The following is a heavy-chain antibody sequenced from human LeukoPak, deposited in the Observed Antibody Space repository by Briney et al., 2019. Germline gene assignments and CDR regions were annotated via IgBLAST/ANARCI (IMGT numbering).Heavy chain of an antibody. J-gene: IGHJ3*02. Sequence: GGSLRLSCAASGFTFSSYGMHWVRQAAGKGLEWVAVISYDGSNKYYADSVKGRFTISRDNSKNTLYLQMNSLRAEDTAVYYCARAVGPFDIWGQGTIVIVSS. CDR3: ARAVGPFDI. CDR1: GFTFSSYG. CDR2: ISYDGSNK. V-gene: IGHV3-30*03.